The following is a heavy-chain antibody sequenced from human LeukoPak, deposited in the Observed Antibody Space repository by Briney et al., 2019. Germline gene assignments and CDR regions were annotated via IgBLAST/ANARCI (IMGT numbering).Heavy chain of an antibody. Sequence: PSETLSLTCAVYGGSFSGYYWSWIRQPPGKGLEWIGEINHSGSTNYNPSLKSRVTISVDTSKNQFSLKLSSVTAADTAVYYCARGVDAYRGLAFDIWGQGTMVTVSS. D-gene: IGHD2-2*01. V-gene: IGHV4-34*01. CDR1: GGSFSGYY. J-gene: IGHJ3*02. CDR3: ARGVDAYRGLAFDI. CDR2: INHSGST.